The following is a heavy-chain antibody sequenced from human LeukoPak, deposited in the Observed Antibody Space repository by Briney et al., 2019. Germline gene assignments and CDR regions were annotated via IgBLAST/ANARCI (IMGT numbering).Heavy chain of an antibody. D-gene: IGHD3-9*01. V-gene: IGHV3-23*01. J-gene: IGHJ4*02. Sequence: PGGSLRLSCAASGFTFSSYAMSWVRQAPGRGLEWVSAISGSGGSTYYADSVKGRFTISRDNSKNTLYLQMNSLRAEDTAVYYCAKVSERQYDILTGYYGGYFDYWGQGTLVTVSS. CDR1: GFTFSSYA. CDR3: AKVSERQYDILTGYYGGYFDY. CDR2: ISGSGGST.